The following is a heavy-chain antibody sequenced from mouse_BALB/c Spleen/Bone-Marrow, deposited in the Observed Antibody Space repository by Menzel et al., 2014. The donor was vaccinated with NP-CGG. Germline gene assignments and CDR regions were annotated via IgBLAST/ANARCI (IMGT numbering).Heavy chain of an antibody. D-gene: IGHD2-3*01. J-gene: IGHJ2*01. CDR1: GFTFTDYY. V-gene: IGHV7-3*02. CDR3: ARDMGGLLFDY. Sequence: EVMLVESGGGLVQPGGSLRLSCATSGFTFTDYYMNWVRQPPGKALEWLGFIRNKANGYTTEYSASVKGRFTIPRDISQSILYLQMNTLRAEDSATYYCARDMGGLLFDYWGQGTTLTVSS. CDR2: IRNKANGYTT.